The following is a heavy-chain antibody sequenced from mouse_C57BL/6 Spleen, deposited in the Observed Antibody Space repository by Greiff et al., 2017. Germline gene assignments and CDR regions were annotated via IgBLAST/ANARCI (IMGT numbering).Heavy chain of an antibody. CDR2: IYPRSGNT. D-gene: IGHD2-4*01. CDR1: GYTFTSYG. J-gene: IGHJ2*01. CDR3: ARRGIYYDYDEDYFDY. Sequence: QVHVKQSGAELARPGASVKLSCKASGYTFTSYGISWVKQRTGQGLEWIGEIYPRSGNTYYNEKFKGKATLTADKSSSTAYMELRSLTSEDSAVYFCARRGIYYDYDEDYFDYWGSGTTLTVSS. V-gene: IGHV1-81*01.